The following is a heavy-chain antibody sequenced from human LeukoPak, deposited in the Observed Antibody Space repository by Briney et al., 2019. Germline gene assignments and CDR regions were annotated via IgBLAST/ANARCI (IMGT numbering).Heavy chain of an antibody. J-gene: IGHJ3*02. V-gene: IGHV3-33*01. Sequence: GGSLRLSCAASGFTFSSYGMHWVRQAPGKGLEWVAVIWYDGSNKYYADSVKGRFTISRDNSKNTLYLQMNSLRAEDTAVYYCAREDYGGNSGAFDIWGQGTMVTVSS. D-gene: IGHD4-23*01. CDR1: GFTFSSYG. CDR3: AREDYGGNSGAFDI. CDR2: IWYDGSNK.